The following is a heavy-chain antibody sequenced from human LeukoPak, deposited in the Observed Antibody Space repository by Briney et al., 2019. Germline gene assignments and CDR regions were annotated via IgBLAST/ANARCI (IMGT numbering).Heavy chain of an antibody. D-gene: IGHD4/OR15-4a*01. V-gene: IGHV3-21*01. Sequence: PGGSLRLSCAASGFTFSSYSMNWVRQAPGKGLEWVSSISSSSSYIYYADSVKGRFTISRDNAKNSLYLQMNSLRAEDTAVYYCARAFTLNNWFDPWGQGTLVTVSS. CDR1: GFTFSSYS. J-gene: IGHJ5*02. CDR3: ARAFTLNNWFDP. CDR2: ISSSSSYI.